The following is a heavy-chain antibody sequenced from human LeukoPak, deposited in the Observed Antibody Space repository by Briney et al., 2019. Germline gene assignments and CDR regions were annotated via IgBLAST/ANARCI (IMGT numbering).Heavy chain of an antibody. CDR2: INPNSGGT. CDR1: GYTFTGYY. V-gene: IGHV1-2*02. Sequence: ASVKVTCKASGYTFTGYYMHWVRQAPGQGLEWMGWINPNSGGTNYAQKFQGRVTMTRDTSISTAYMELSRLRSDDTAVYYCARDRYCSSTSCYAGNWFDPWGQGTLVTVSS. J-gene: IGHJ5*02. CDR3: ARDRYCSSTSCYAGNWFDP. D-gene: IGHD2-2*01.